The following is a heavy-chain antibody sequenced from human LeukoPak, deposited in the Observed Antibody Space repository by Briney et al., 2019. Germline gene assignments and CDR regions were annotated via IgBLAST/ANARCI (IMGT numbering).Heavy chain of an antibody. V-gene: IGHV4-59*01. D-gene: IGHD6-13*01. CDR2: IYYSGST. J-gene: IGHJ4*02. CDR3: ARVTQQLVPYFDY. Sequence: PSETLSPTRSVSGASISSYYWSWIRPTPGKGLGRIGYIYYSGSTNYNPSLKSRVTISVDTSKNQFSLKLSSVTAADTAVYYCARVTQQLVPYFDYWGQGTLVSVSS. CDR1: GASISSYY.